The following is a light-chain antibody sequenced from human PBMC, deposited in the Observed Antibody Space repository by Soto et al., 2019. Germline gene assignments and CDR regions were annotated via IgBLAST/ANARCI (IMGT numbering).Light chain of an antibody. CDR3: AAWDDTLNGLYV. V-gene: IGLV1-44*01. Sequence: QSVLTQPPSASGTPGQRVTISCPGSSSNIGSNTVSWYQHLPGTAPKLLIYSNNQRPSGVPDRFSGSRSGTSASLAISGLQSEDEADYYCAAWDDTLNGLYVFGTGTKVTVL. J-gene: IGLJ1*01. CDR1: SSNIGSNT. CDR2: SNN.